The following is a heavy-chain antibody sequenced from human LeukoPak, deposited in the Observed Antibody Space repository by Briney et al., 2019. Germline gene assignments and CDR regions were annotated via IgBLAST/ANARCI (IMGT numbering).Heavy chain of an antibody. V-gene: IGHV4-34*01. D-gene: IGHD2-8*01. J-gene: IGHJ6*03. CDR3: SRDGRGLGFYYYYMDV. CDR2: IKHSGST. CDR1: GGSFSGYY. Sequence: SETLSLTCAVYGGSFSGYYWSWIRQPPGKGLEWIGEIKHSGSTNYNPSLKSRVTISVDTSKNQFSLKLSSVTAADTAVYYCSRDGRGLGFYYYYMDVWGKGTTVTVSS.